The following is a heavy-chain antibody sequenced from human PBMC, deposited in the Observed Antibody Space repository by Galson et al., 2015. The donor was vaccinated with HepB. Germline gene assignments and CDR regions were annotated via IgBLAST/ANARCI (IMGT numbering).Heavy chain of an antibody. CDR2: INYSGGP. J-gene: IGHJ5*02. D-gene: IGHD2/OR15-2a*01. CDR3: ARRIYGVFPA. V-gene: IGHV4-59*08. CDR1: GGSINNSY. Sequence: ETLSLTCSVSGGSINNSYWSWIRQPPGKGLEWIAYINYSGGPNYNPSLKSRVTISADTSKNQVSLQLRSVTAADTAVYYCARRIYGVFPAWGQGILVTVSS.